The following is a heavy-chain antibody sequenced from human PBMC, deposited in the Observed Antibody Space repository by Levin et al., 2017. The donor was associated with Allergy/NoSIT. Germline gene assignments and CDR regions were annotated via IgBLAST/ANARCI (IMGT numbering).Heavy chain of an antibody. J-gene: IGHJ3*02. CDR2: IYSGGST. V-gene: IGHV3-53*01. CDR3: ARVLTKDSGSYYGSAFDI. CDR1: GFTISSNY. D-gene: IGHD1-26*01. Sequence: GGSLRLSCAASGFTISSNYMSWVRQAPGKGLEWVSVIYSGGSTYYADSVKGRFTISRDNSKNTLYLQMNSLRAEDTAVYYCARVLTKDSGSYYGSAFDIWGQGTMVTVSS.